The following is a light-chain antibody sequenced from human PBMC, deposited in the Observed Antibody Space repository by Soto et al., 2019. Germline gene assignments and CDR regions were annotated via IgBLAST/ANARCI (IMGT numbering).Light chain of an antibody. CDR3: QQYDSYRWT. Sequence: DIQVTQSPSTLSASVGDRVTITCRASQTINRWLAWHQQKPGKAPKVLIYEASNLEIGVPSRFGGSGSGTEFTLIISSLQPDDFETYYCQQYDSYRWTFGQGTKVDIX. CDR2: EAS. V-gene: IGKV1-5*03. CDR1: QTINRW. J-gene: IGKJ1*01.